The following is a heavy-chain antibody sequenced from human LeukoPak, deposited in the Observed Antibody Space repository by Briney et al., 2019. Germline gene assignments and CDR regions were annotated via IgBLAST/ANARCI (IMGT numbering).Heavy chain of an antibody. V-gene: IGHV1-2*02. CDR3: ARDLGGLFFDAFDI. CDR1: GYTFTGYY. CDR2: INPNSGGT. D-gene: IGHD3-16*01. Sequence: ASVKVSCKASGYTFTGYYMHWVRQAPGQGLEWMGWINPNSGGTNYAQKFQGRVTMTRDTSISTAYMELSRLRSDDTAVYYCARDLGGLFFDAFDIWGQGTMVTVSS. J-gene: IGHJ3*02.